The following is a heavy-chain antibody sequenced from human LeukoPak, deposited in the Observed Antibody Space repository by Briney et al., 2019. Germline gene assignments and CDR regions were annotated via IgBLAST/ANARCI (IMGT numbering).Heavy chain of an antibody. V-gene: IGHV4-34*01. CDR2: INDNENT. CDR3: AGRYSGYDQFAGGMDV. CDR1: GGSFSGYY. J-gene: IGHJ6*02. Sequence: PSETLSLTCAVYGGSFSGYYWSWIRQPPGKGLEWIGEINDNENTNYNPSLKSRVTISVDTSKNQFSLKLSSVTAADTAVYYCAGRYSGYDQFAGGMDVWGQGTTVTVSS. D-gene: IGHD5-12*01.